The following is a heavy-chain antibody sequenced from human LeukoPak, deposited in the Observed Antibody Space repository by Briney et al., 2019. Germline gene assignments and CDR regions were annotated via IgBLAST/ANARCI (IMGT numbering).Heavy chain of an antibody. V-gene: IGHV4-61*02. CDR2: IYASGST. D-gene: IGHD6-13*01. CDR1: GYSISSGSYY. J-gene: IGHJ3*02. CDR3: ARDRDSSSWYFFAFDI. Sequence: SETLSLTCTVSGYSISSGSYYWSWIRQPAGKGLEWIGRIYASGSTNYNPSLKSRVTISVDTSKNQFSLKLSSVTAADTAVYYCARDRDSSSWYFFAFDIWGQGTMVTVSS.